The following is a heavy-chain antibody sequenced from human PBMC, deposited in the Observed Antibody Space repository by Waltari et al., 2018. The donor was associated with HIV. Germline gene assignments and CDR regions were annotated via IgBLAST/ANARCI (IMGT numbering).Heavy chain of an antibody. CDR2: ISSYNGNT. CDR3: ASYYYDSSRRAYYYGMDV. Sequence: QVQLVQSGAEVKKPGASVKVSCKASGYTFTSYGISWVRQAPGQGLEWMGWISSYNGNTNYAQKLQGRVTMTTDTSTSTAYMELRSLRSDDTAVYYCASYYYDSSRRAYYYGMDVWGQGTTVTVSS. CDR1: GYTFTSYG. J-gene: IGHJ6*02. V-gene: IGHV1-18*01. D-gene: IGHD3-22*01.